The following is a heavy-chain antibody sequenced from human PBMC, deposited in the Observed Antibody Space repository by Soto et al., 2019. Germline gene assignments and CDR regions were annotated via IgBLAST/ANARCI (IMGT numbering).Heavy chain of an antibody. CDR3: AQVGQYQQPYQFDF. J-gene: IGHJ4*02. CDR1: GFTFSNFG. CDR2: LTGNGGTT. Sequence: EVKLWESGGGLVLPGGSLRLSCEASGFTFSNFGMSWVRQAPGKGLEWVSGLTGNGGTTYYADSVKGRFTISRDKSKNTLGLQMNSLRVDGTAVYYCAQVGQYQQPYQFDFWGQGTLVTVSS. D-gene: IGHD2-2*01. V-gene: IGHV3-23*01.